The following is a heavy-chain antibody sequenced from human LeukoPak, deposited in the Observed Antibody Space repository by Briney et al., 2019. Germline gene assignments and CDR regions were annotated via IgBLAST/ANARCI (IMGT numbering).Heavy chain of an antibody. J-gene: IGHJ3*02. V-gene: IGHV3-23*01. D-gene: IGHD3-22*01. CDR3: AKDPITMIVVVMEDAFDI. CDR2: ITDDGRNT. Sequence: GGSLRLSCAASGFTFSAYAMTWVRQAPGTGLEWVSAITDDGRNTKYMDSVRGRFTISRGNSDNTLYLHMNSLRDDDTAVYYCAKDPITMIVVVMEDAFDIWGQGTMVTVSS. CDR1: GFTFSAYA.